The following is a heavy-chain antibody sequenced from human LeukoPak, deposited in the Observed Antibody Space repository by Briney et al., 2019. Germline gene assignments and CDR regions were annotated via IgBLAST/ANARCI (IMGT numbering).Heavy chain of an antibody. CDR2: ISGSGGST. V-gene: IGHV3-23*01. CDR3: ARVPYYDILTGYAFDI. D-gene: IGHD3-9*01. J-gene: IGHJ3*02. CDR1: GFTFSSYA. Sequence: QPGGSLRLSCAASGFTFSSYAMSWVRQAPGKGLEWVSAISGSGGSTYYADSVKGRFTISRDNSKNTLYLQMNSLRAEDTAVYYCARVPYYDILTGYAFDIWGQGTMVTVSS.